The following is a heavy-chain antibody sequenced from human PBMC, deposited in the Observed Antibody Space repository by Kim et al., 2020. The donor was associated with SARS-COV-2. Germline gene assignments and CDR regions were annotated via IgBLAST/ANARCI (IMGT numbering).Heavy chain of an antibody. D-gene: IGHD1-26*01. V-gene: IGHV4-59*08. CDR3: AGHCKGDGYIDY. J-gene: IGHJ4*02. Sequence: NYNPSLKRRVTISVDTSKNQFSLKLSSVTAADTAVYYCAGHCKGDGYIDYWGQGTLVTVSS.